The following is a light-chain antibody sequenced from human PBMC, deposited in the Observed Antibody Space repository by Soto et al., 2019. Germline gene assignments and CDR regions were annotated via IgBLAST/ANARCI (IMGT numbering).Light chain of an antibody. CDR3: SAWDASLNGYV. CDR1: SSNIGSKT. J-gene: IGLJ1*01. CDR2: SNY. Sequence: QSVLTQPPSASGTPGQRGTISCSGSSSNIGSKTVNWYQQLPGTAPKLLIYSNYQRPSGVPDRFSGSKSGTSGSLAISGLQSEDEADYYCSAWDASLNGYVFGTGTKLTVL. V-gene: IGLV1-44*01.